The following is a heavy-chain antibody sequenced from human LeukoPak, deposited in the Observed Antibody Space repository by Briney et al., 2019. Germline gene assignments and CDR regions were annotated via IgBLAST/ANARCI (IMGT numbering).Heavy chain of an antibody. D-gene: IGHD4/OR15-4a*01. CDR2: IGGSGTRT. CDR1: GFTFTTYG. V-gene: IGHV3-23*01. CDR3: ARRAGAYSHPYDY. Sequence: PGGSLRLSCSASGFTFTTYGMNWVRQPPGRGLEWVSGIGGSGTRTYYADSVKGRFTISRDNSKNTLYLQMNSLRAEDTAVYYCARRAGAYSHPYDYWGQGTLVTVSS. J-gene: IGHJ4*02.